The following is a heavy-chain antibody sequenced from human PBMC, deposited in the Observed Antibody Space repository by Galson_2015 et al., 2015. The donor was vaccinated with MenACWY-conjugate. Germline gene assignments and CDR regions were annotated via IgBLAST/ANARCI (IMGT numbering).Heavy chain of an antibody. Sequence: SLRLSCAASGFTFSSYTMNWVRQAPGKGREWVSSISSSSTYIYYADSVKGRFTISRDHANNSLYLQMNNLRSDDTALYYCARDLSYQPLLHFSETPRGAFDIWGQGTMVTVSS. CDR1: GFTFSSYT. CDR2: ISSSSTYI. D-gene: IGHD2-2*01. V-gene: IGHV3-21*01. CDR3: ARDLSYQPLLHFSETPRGAFDI. J-gene: IGHJ3*02.